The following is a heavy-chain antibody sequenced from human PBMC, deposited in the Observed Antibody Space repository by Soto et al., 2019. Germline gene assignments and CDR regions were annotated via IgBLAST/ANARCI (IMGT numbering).Heavy chain of an antibody. CDR1: GYTFTSYD. Sequence: QVQLVQSGAEVKKPGAAVKVSCKASGYTFTSYDINWVRQATGQGLEWMGWMNPNSGNTGYAQKFQGRVTMTRNTSISTAYMELSSLRSEDTAVYYCARRSRVFRWFDPWGQGTLVTVSS. CDR2: MNPNSGNT. V-gene: IGHV1-8*01. D-gene: IGHD3-10*01. J-gene: IGHJ5*02. CDR3: ARRSRVFRWFDP.